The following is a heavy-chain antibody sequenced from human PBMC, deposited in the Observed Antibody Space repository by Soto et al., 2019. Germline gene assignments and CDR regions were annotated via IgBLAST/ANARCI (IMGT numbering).Heavy chain of an antibody. D-gene: IGHD1-7*01. CDR2: FDPEDGET. J-gene: IGHJ6*02. V-gene: IGHV1-24*01. Sequence: GASVKVSCKVSGYTLTELSMHWVRQAPGKGLEWMGGFDPEDGETIYAQKFQGRVTMTEDTSTDTAYMELSSLRSEDTAVYYCATGAGTTLYYYYGMDVWGQGTTVTVSS. CDR1: GYTLTELS. CDR3: ATGAGTTLYYYYGMDV.